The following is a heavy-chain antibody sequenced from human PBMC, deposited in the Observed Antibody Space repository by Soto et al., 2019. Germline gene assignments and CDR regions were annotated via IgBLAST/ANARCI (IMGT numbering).Heavy chain of an antibody. Sequence: SVKASCKASGGTFSSYAISWVRQAPGQGLEWMGGIIPIFGTANYAQKFQGRVTITADKSTSTAYMELSSLRSEDTAVYYCARDRGDSSGCFDYWGQGTLVTVSS. CDR2: IIPIFGTA. CDR1: GGTFSSYA. J-gene: IGHJ4*02. V-gene: IGHV1-69*06. D-gene: IGHD6-19*01. CDR3: ARDRGDSSGCFDY.